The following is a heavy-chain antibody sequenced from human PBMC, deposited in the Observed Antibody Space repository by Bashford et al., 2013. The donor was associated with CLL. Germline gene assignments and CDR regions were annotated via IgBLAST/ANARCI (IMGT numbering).Heavy chain of an antibody. CDR3: ARHLLGVGQAIDH. D-gene: IGHD3-3*01. J-gene: IGHJ4*02. CDR2: IYYSGYT. V-gene: IGHV4-39*01. Sequence: SETLSLTCSVSGGSISSGSYYWGWIRQPPGKGLEWIGNIYYSGYTYYNPSLKSRVTVSIDTSKNQFSLKLSSLTAADTAVYFCARHLLGVGQAIDHWGQGTLVTVSS. CDR1: GGSISSGSYY.